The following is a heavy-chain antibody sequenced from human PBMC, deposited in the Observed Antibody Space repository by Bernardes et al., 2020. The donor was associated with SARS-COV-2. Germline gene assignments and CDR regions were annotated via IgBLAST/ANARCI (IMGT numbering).Heavy chain of an antibody. CDR2: IDPLDSST. CDR3: ARVQIMARGVANEALDY. Sequence: GESLKISCSGSGYSFTTHWITWVRQMPGKALEWMGRIDPLDSSTNYSPSFQGHVTISVDRSVGSAYLQWSRLEASDTAIYFCARVQIMARGVANEALDYWGQGTLVTVSS. CDR1: GYSFTTHW. D-gene: IGHD3-10*01. V-gene: IGHV5-10-1*01. J-gene: IGHJ4*02.